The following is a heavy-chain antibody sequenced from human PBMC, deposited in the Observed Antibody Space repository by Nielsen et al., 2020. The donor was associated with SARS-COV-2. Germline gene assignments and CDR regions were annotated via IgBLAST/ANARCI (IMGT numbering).Heavy chain of an antibody. Sequence: WVRQAPGQRLEWMGWINTDTGNTKRSQKFQDRVRFSSDTSASTAYVELSSLRSEDTAVYYCARGVGFIVVVPAPTGYYYYMDVWGKGTTVTVSS. D-gene: IGHD2-2*01. CDR3: ARGVGFIVVVPAPTGYYYYMDV. V-gene: IGHV1-3*04. CDR2: INTDTGNT. J-gene: IGHJ6*03.